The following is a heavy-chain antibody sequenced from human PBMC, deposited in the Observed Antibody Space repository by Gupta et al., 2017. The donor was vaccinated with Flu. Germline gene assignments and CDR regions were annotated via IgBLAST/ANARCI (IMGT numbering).Heavy chain of an antibody. V-gene: IGHV1-69*01. CDR2: IIPIFGTA. J-gene: IGHJ4*02. CDR3: ARAWRGDSSGYYYFGFDY. D-gene: IGHD3-22*01. Sequence: QGLEWMGGIIPIFGTANYAQKFQGRVTITADESTSTAYMELSSLRSEDTAVYYCARAWRGDSSGYYYFGFDYWGQGTLVTVSS.